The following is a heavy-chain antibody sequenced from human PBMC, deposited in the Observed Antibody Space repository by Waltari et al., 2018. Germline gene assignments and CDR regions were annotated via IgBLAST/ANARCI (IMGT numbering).Heavy chain of an antibody. V-gene: IGHV4-59*01. D-gene: IGHD7-27*01. Sequence: QVQLQESGPGLVKPSETLSLTCTVSGGSISSYYWSWIRQPPGKGLEWIGYIYYSGSTNYNPSLKSRVTISVDTSKNQFSLKLSSVTAADTAVYYCASSGDRGWFDPWGQGTLVTVSS. CDR1: GGSISSYY. CDR3: ASSGDRGWFDP. CDR2: IYYSGST. J-gene: IGHJ5*02.